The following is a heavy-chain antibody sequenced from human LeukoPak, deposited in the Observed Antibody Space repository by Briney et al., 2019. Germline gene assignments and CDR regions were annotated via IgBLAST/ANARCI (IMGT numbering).Heavy chain of an antibody. CDR2: ISYDGSNK. CDR1: GFTFSSYG. J-gene: IGHJ4*02. Sequence: PGGSLRLSCAASGFTFSSYGMHWVRQAPGKGLEWVAVISYDGSNKYYADSVKGRFTISRDNSKNTLYLQMNSLRAEDTAVYYCATDVYDSSGYLDYWGQGTLVTVSS. V-gene: IGHV3-30*03. D-gene: IGHD3-22*01. CDR3: ATDVYDSSGYLDY.